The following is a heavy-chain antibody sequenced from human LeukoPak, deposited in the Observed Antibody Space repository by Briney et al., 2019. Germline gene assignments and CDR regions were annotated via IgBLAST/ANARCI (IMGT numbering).Heavy chain of an antibody. V-gene: IGHV4-39*01. D-gene: IGHD5-18*01. J-gene: IGHJ4*02. Sequence: SETLSLTCTVSGGSIGDNFHYWGWIRQAPGKGLEWIGSIYYSGSSYYSPSLKSRVTMSLGTSKNQFSLRLSSVTAADTAVYYCARLGYSYGTLFFDYWGQGILVTVSS. CDR2: IYYSGSS. CDR1: GGSIGDNFHY. CDR3: ARLGYSYGTLFFDY.